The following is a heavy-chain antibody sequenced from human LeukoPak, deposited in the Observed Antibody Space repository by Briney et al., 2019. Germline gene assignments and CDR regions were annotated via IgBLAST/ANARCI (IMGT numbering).Heavy chain of an antibody. CDR3: ASPGDGDYWDY. J-gene: IGHJ4*02. CDR2: IIPIFGTA. Sequence: SVKVSCKASGGTFSSYAISWVRQAPGQGLEWMGGIIPIFGTANYAQKFQGRVTITADKSMSTAYMELSSLRSEDTAVYYCASPGDGDYWDYWGQGTLVTVSS. V-gene: IGHV1-69*06. D-gene: IGHD7-27*01. CDR1: GGTFSSYA.